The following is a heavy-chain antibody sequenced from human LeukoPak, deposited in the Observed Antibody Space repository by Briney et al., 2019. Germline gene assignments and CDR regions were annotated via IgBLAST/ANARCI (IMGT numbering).Heavy chain of an antibody. V-gene: IGHV1-24*01. D-gene: IGHD4-23*01. J-gene: IGHJ4*02. Sequence: EASVKVSCKVSGYTLTELSMHWVRQAPGKGLEWMGRVDPEDGETIYAEKFQGRVTITADTSTDTAYMELSSLRSEDTAVYYCATVDDYGGNAGDYWGQGTLVTVSS. CDR2: VDPEDGET. CDR1: GYTLTELS. CDR3: ATVDDYGGNAGDY.